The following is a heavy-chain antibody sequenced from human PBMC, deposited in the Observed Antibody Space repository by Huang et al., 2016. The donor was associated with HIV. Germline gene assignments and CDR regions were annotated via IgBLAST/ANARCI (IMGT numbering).Heavy chain of an antibody. Sequence: QVRLRESGPGLVKPSQTLSLTCTVSGGSRSSGNYYWTWIRQPAGKGLEWIGHIYPSGITNYSPSLKGRVSISLDTSKNQFSLRLRSVTAADTAVYYCARSYAGTIWDSGRDYFDYWGQGILVTVSS. CDR1: GGSRSSGNYY. D-gene: IGHD1-26*01. V-gene: IGHV4-61*09. J-gene: IGHJ4*02. CDR2: IYPSGIT. CDR3: ARSYAGTIWDSGRDYFDY.